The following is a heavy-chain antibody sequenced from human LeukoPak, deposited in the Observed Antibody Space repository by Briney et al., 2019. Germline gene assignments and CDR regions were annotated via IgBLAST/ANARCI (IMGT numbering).Heavy chain of an antibody. J-gene: IGHJ4*02. CDR1: GYTFTGYY. CDR2: INPNSGGT. Sequence: ASVKVSCKASGYTFTGYYMHWVRQAPGQGLEWMGWINPNSGGTNYAQKFQGRVTMTRDTSISTAYMELSRLRSDDTAVYYCARAYCSGGSCYPFDYWGQGTPVTVSS. D-gene: IGHD2-15*01. V-gene: IGHV1-2*02. CDR3: ARAYCSGGSCYPFDY.